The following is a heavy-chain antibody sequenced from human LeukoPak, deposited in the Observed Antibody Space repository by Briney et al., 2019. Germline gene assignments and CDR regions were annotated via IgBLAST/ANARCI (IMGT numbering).Heavy chain of an antibody. J-gene: IGHJ4*02. CDR1: GFTFSSYG. CDR2: TNWNGGST. D-gene: IGHD5-18*01. V-gene: IGHV3-20*01. Sequence: GGSLRLSCAASGFTFSSYGMNWVRHAPGKGLEWVSGTNWNGGSTFYADSVKGRFTISRDNAKNALYLQMNSLTAEDTALYHCARDRSYGSFDFWGQGTLVTVSS. CDR3: ARDRSYGSFDF.